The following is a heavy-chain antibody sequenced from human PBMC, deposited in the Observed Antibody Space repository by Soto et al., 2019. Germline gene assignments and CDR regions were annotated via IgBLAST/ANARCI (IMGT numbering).Heavy chain of an antibody. D-gene: IGHD3-3*01. Sequence: QVQLVQSGAEVKKPGASVKVSCKASGYTFTSYDINWVRQATGQGLEWMGWMNPNSGNTGYAQKFQGRVTMTRNTSISTAYMELSSLRSEETAVYYCARSARQRLPSGYWGQGTLVTVSS. V-gene: IGHV1-8*01. J-gene: IGHJ4*02. CDR3: ARSARQRLPSGY. CDR1: GYTFTSYD. CDR2: MNPNSGNT.